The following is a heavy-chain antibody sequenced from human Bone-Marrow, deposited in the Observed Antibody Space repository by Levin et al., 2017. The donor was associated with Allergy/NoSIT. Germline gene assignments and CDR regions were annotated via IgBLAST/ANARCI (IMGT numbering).Heavy chain of an antibody. CDR1: GFTFGDYA. V-gene: IGHV3-49*03. Sequence: GGSLRLSCTASGFTFGDYAMSWFRQAPGKGLEWVGFIRSKAYGGTTEYAASVKGRFTISRDDSKSIAYLQMNSLKTEDTAVYYCTRDRCSSTSCYAEYYYMDVWGKGTTVTVSS. CDR2: IRSKAYGGTT. CDR3: TRDRCSSTSCYAEYYYMDV. D-gene: IGHD2-2*01. J-gene: IGHJ6*03.